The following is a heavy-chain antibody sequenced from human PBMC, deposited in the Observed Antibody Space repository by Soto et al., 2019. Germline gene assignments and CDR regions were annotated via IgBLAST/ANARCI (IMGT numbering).Heavy chain of an antibody. Sequence: PGGSLRLSCAASGFTFSNYAMPWVRQAPGKGLEWVAVISYDGSNKYYADSVKGRFTISRDNSKNTLYLQMNSLRAEDTAVYYCAREEWNIVAMSYFDYRGHVTLVPVSS. D-gene: IGHD5-12*01. J-gene: IGHJ4*01. CDR2: ISYDGSNK. V-gene: IGHV3-30-3*01. CDR1: GFTFSNYA. CDR3: AREEWNIVAMSYFDY.